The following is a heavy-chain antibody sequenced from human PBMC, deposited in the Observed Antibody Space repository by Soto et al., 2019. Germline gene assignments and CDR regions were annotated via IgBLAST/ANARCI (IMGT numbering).Heavy chain of an antibody. Sequence: ASVKVSCKATGYTFTSYAMHWVRQAPGQRLEWMGWINAGNGNTKYSQKFQGRVTITRDTSASTAYMELSSLRSEDTAVYYCASSRITMVPYGMEVWGQGTTATAPS. CDR3: ASSRITMVPYGMEV. CDR2: INAGNGNT. V-gene: IGHV1-3*01. CDR1: GYTFTSYA. D-gene: IGHD3-10*01. J-gene: IGHJ6*02.